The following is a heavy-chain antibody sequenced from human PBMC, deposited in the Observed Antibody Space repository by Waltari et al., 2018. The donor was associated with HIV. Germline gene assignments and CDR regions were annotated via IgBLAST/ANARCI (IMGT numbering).Heavy chain of an antibody. CDR3: ARIPGDDYGDYYYYGMDV. CDR2: IDWDDDK. CDR1: GFSLSTSGMC. Sequence: QVTLRESGPALVKPTQTLTLTCTFSGFSLSTSGMCVSWLRQPPGKALEWLARIDWDDDKYYSTSLKTRLTISKDTSKNQVVLTMTNMDPVDTATYYCARIPGDDYGDYYYYGMDVWGQGTTVTVSS. D-gene: IGHD4-17*01. V-gene: IGHV2-70*15. J-gene: IGHJ6*02.